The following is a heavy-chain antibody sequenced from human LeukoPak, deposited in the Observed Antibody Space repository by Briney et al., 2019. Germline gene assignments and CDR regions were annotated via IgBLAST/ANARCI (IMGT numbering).Heavy chain of an antibody. CDR2: IYYSGST. D-gene: IGHD6-13*01. J-gene: IGHJ4*02. CDR1: GGSISSYY. V-gene: IGHV4-59*01. Sequence: SETLSLTCTVSGGSISSYYWSWLRQPPGKGLEWIGYIYYSGSTNYNPSLQSRVTISVDTSKNQFSLKLSSVTAADTAVYYCARDRSGGSWYDYFDYWGQGTLVTVSS. CDR3: ARDRSGGSWYDYFDY.